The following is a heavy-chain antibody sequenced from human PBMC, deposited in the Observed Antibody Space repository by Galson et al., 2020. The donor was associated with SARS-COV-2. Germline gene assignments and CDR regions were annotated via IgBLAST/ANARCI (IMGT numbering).Heavy chain of an antibody. CDR1: GFTFSFFG. Sequence: GESLKISCAASGFTFSFFGMHWVRQAPGKGLEWLAVILYDGSKTYYADSVKGRFTISRDNSKNTLYLQMNSLRAEDTAVYYCARDLAAAAEALNYWGQGTLVTVSS. CDR3: ARDLAAAAEALNY. J-gene: IGHJ4*02. D-gene: IGHD6-13*01. CDR2: ILYDGSKT. V-gene: IGHV3-33*05.